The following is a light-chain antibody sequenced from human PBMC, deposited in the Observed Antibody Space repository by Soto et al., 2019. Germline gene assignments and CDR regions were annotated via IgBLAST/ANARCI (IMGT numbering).Light chain of an antibody. CDR3: QQYGSSFVT. Sequence: DIVLTQSPDTLSLSPGESATLSCRASQTVTSDHLAWYQQRLGQPPRLLIYGASGRASDIPDRFRGSGSGTDFTLTISGLEPEDFAVYYCQQYGSSFVTFGPGTRVDVK. V-gene: IGKV3-20*01. J-gene: IGKJ3*01. CDR2: GAS. CDR1: QTVTSDH.